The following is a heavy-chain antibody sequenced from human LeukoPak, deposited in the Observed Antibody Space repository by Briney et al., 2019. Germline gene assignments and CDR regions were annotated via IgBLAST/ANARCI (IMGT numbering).Heavy chain of an antibody. CDR3: ARADATSYHYYYYMDV. CDR1: GYTFTSYD. Sequence: ASVKVSCKASGYTFTSYDISWLRQATRQGLEWMGWMNPDSGNTGYAQKFQGRVLMTRDASIGTAYMELTSLRSEDTAVYYCARADATSYHYYYYMDVWGKGTAVTVSS. J-gene: IGHJ6*03. CDR2: MNPDSGNT. V-gene: IGHV1-8*01.